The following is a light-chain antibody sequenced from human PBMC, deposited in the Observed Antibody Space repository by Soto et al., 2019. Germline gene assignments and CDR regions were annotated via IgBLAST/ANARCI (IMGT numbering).Light chain of an antibody. CDR1: QSVSSSH. CDR3: YLRCNSPPT. Sequence: EVVLTQSPGTLSLSPGERASLPCRASQSVSSSHLAWYQQKPGQPPRLLIYDASKRATGIPDRFSGSGAGTDFPLPISRLEPADFAVYYCYLRCNSPPTFGQGTTVEVK. J-gene: IGKJ1*01. CDR2: DAS. V-gene: IGKV3-20*01.